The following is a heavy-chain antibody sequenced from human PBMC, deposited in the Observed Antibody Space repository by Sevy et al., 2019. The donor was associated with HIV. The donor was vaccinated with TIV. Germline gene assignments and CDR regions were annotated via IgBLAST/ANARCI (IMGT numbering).Heavy chain of an antibody. CDR3: ARHDYRAVAGVDY. CDR2: IYYSGST. D-gene: IGHD6-19*01. V-gene: IGHV4-39*01. CDR1: GGSISSSSYY. Sequence: SETLSLTCTVSGGSISSSSYYWGWIRQPPGKGLEWIGSIYYSGSTYYNPSLKSRVTISVDTSKNQFSLKLSSVTAADTAVYYCARHDYRAVAGVDYWGQGTLVTVSS. J-gene: IGHJ4*02.